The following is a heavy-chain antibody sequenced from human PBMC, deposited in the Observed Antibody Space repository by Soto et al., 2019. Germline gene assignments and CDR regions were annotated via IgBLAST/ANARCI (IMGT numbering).Heavy chain of an antibody. Sequence: SETLSLTCTVSGGSISSYYWSWIRQPPGKGLEWIGYIYYSGSTNYNPSLKSRVTMSVDTSKNQFSLKLSSVTAADTAVYYCARDPLIVLMAPYGMDVWGQGTTVTVSS. CDR3: ARDPLIVLMAPYGMDV. V-gene: IGHV4-59*12. CDR2: IYYSGST. J-gene: IGHJ6*02. D-gene: IGHD2-8*01. CDR1: GGSISSYY.